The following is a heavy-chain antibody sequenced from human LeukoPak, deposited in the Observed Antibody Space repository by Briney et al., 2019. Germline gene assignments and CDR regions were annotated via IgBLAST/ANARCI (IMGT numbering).Heavy chain of an antibody. CDR2: IYLGDSDT. CDR1: GYRFSTYW. Sequence: GESLKISCKGSGYRFSTYWIGWVRQMPGKGLEWMGIIYLGDSDTRYSPSFQGQVTISADKSISTAYLQWSTLKASDSAMYYCARPGLEGGNSPYYFDYWGQGTLVTVSS. V-gene: IGHV5-51*01. D-gene: IGHD4-23*01. CDR3: ARPGLEGGNSPYYFDY. J-gene: IGHJ4*02.